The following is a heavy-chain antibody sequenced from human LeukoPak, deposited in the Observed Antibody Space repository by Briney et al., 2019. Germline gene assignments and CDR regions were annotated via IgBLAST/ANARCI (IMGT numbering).Heavy chain of an antibody. Sequence: PSETLSLTCTVSGGSISSYYWSWIRQPPGKGLEWIGYIYYSGSTNYNPSLKSRVTISVDTSKNQFSLKLSSVTAADTAVYYCARPMSYCSGGSCYPGDMDVWGKGTTVTVSS. J-gene: IGHJ6*03. V-gene: IGHV4-59*08. CDR1: GGSISSYY. D-gene: IGHD2-15*01. CDR2: IYYSGST. CDR3: ARPMSYCSGGSCYPGDMDV.